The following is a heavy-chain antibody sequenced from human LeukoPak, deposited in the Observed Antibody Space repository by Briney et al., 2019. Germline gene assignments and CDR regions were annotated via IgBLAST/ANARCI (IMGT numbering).Heavy chain of an antibody. V-gene: IGHV1-2*02. J-gene: IGHJ3*02. Sequence: ASVKVSCKASGYTFTGHYMHWVRLAPGQGLEWMGWINPNSGGTNYAQQFQGRVTMTRDTSITTFYMDLSRLTSDDAAVYYCARDYYDNNGGAFDIWGQGTMVTVSS. CDR1: GYTFTGHY. D-gene: IGHD3-22*01. CDR2: INPNSGGT. CDR3: ARDYYDNNGGAFDI.